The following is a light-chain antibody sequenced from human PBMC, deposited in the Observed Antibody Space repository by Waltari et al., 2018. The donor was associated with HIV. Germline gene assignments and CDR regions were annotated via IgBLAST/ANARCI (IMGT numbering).Light chain of an antibody. Sequence: DIQMTQSPSYLSAYVRETVTLTFRASANISTFLNWYHHKSGAAPKLLIYGASSLQNAVPSRFSGSGFGTHFSLTITSLQADDFGTYYCQQCYITPWAFGQGTKLEV. V-gene: IGKV1-39*01. CDR3: QQCYITPWA. CDR2: GAS. J-gene: IGKJ2*01. CDR1: ANISTF.